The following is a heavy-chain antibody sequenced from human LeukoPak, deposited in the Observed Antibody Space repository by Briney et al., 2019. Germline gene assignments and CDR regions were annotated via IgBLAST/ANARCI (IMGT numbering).Heavy chain of an antibody. V-gene: IGHV1-69*13. CDR3: ARGRVRGVTHFDY. D-gene: IGHD3-10*01. CDR2: IIPIFGTA. CDR1: GGTFSSYA. Sequence: RASVKVSCKASGGTFSSYAISWVRQAPGQGLEWMGGIIPIFGTANYAQKFQGRVTITADESTSTAYMELSSLRSEDTAVYYCARGRVRGVTHFDYWGQGTLVTVSS. J-gene: IGHJ4*02.